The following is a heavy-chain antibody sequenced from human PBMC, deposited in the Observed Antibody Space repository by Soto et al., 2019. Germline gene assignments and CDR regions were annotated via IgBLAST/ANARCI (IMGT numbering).Heavy chain of an antibody. CDR3: AKGGGDSLRYGMDV. J-gene: IGHJ6*02. Sequence: EVQLLDSGGGLVQPGGALRLSCSASGFIFSSSAMNRVRQAPGKGLEWVSAISGSGGSIYYADSVKGRFTISRDNSKTTLYLQMDSLRAEDTAIYYCAKGGGDSLRYGMDVWGQGTTVTVSS. V-gene: IGHV3-23*01. D-gene: IGHD2-21*02. CDR2: ISGSGGSI. CDR1: GFIFSSSA.